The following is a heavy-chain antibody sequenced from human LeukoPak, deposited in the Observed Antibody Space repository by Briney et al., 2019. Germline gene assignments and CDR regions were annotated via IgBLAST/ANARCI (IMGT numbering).Heavy chain of an antibody. CDR2: LSGSGITT. Sequence: GGSLRLSCAASGFTFSNSAMSWVRQAPGKGLEWVSTLSGSGITTYYADSVKGRFTISSDNSKNTLYLQMNSLRAEDTAVYYCAKGIYSSGWSYFDYWGHGTLVTVSS. J-gene: IGHJ4*01. CDR3: AKGIYSSGWSYFDY. V-gene: IGHV3-23*01. CDR1: GFTFSNSA. D-gene: IGHD6-19*01.